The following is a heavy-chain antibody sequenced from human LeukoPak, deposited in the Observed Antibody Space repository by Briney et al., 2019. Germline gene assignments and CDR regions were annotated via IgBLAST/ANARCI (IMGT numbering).Heavy chain of an antibody. CDR3: VGWGISGITNH. CDR2: ISGSGGST. CDR1: GFTFSSYA. V-gene: IGHV3-23*01. J-gene: IGHJ4*02. Sequence: SGGSLRLSCAASGFTFSSYAMSWVRQAPGKGLEWVSAISGSGGSTYYADSVKGRFTISRDKNSLFLQMNSVRAEDTAVYYCVGWGISGITNHWGQGTLVTVSS. D-gene: IGHD1-7*01.